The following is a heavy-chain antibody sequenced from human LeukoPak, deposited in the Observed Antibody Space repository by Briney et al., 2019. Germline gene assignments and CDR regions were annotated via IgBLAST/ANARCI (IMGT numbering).Heavy chain of an antibody. Sequence: SETLSLTCTVSGGSISSYYWSWIRQPPGKGLEWIGYIYYSGSTNYNPSLKSRVTISVDTSKNQFSLKLSSVTAADTAVYYCARESVDFWSGYYGIAGAFDPWGQGTLVTVSS. V-gene: IGHV4-59*01. J-gene: IGHJ5*02. CDR1: GGSISSYY. D-gene: IGHD3-3*01. CDR2: IYYSGST. CDR3: ARESVDFWSGYYGIAGAFDP.